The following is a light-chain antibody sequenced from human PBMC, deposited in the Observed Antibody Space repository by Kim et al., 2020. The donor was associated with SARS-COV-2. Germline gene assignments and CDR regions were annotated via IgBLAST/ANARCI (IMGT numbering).Light chain of an antibody. J-gene: IGKJ4*01. CDR3: QLRSNWPTVT. Sequence: EIVLTQSPATLSLSPGERATLSCRASQSVSSYLAWYQQKPGQAPRLLIYDASNRATGIPARFSGSGSGTDFTLTISSLEPEDFAVYYCQLRSNWPTVTFGGGTKVDIK. V-gene: IGKV3-11*01. CDR1: QSVSSY. CDR2: DAS.